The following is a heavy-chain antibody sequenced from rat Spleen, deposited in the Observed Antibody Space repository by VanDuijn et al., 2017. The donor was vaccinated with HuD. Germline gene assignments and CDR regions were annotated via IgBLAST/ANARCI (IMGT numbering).Heavy chain of an antibody. D-gene: IGHD1-1*01. CDR2: ISPSGGRT. CDR1: GFTFSNYD. CDR3: ARQGTRWYYFDY. V-gene: IGHV5-25*01. Sequence: EVQLVESGGGLVQPGRSLKLSCADSGFTFSNYDMAWVRQAPTKGLEWVASISPSGGRTYYRDSVKGRFTVSRDNANSTLYLQMDSLRSEDTATYYCARQGTRWYYFDYWGQGVMVTVSS. J-gene: IGHJ2*01.